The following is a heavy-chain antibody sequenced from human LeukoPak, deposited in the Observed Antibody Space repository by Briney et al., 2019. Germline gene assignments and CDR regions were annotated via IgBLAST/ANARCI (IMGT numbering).Heavy chain of an antibody. CDR1: GFSFDDYG. CDR2: ISGDGGST. D-gene: IGHD1-26*01. V-gene: IGHV3-43*02. Sequence: PGGSLRLSCAASGFSFDDYGMHWVRQPPGKGLEWVSLISGDGGSTYYADSVKGRFTISRDNSKNSLYLQMNSLRTEDTALYYCAKDLVGATPPPWYYYGMDVWGQGTTVTVSS. CDR3: AKDLVGATPPPWYYYGMDV. J-gene: IGHJ6*02.